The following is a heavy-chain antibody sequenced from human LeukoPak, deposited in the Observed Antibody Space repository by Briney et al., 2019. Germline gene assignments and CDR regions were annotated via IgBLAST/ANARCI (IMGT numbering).Heavy chain of an antibody. Sequence: SETLSLTCAVYGGSFSGYYWSWIRQPPGKGLEWMGEINHSGSTNYNPSLKSRVTISVDTSKNQFSLKLSSVTAADTAVYYCARGHGRFGEVIVAPFDYWGQGTLVTVSS. V-gene: IGHV4-34*01. D-gene: IGHD3-16*02. J-gene: IGHJ4*02. CDR2: INHSGST. CDR1: GGSFSGYY. CDR3: ARGHGRFGEVIVAPFDY.